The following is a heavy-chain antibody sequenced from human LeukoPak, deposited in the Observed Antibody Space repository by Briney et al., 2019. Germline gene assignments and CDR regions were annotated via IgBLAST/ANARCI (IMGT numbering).Heavy chain of an antibody. CDR3: AKVSRDGYKSGMDV. CDR1: GFTFSSYA. V-gene: IGHV3-23*01. D-gene: IGHD5-24*01. J-gene: IGHJ6*02. CDR2: ISTSGAST. Sequence: GGSLRLSCAASGFTFSSYAMSWVRRAPGKGLEWVSTISTSGASTYYADSVKGRFTISRDNSKDTLYLQKNSLRAEDTAVYYCAKVSRDGYKSGMDVWGQGTTVTVSS.